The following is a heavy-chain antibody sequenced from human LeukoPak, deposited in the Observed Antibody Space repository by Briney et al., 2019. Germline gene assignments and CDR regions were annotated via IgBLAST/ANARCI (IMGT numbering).Heavy chain of an antibody. V-gene: IGHV4-61*02. CDR1: GASISSGSFY. CDR2: SYSSGSY. D-gene: IGHD1-26*01. J-gene: IGHJ4*02. Sequence: PSETLSLTCTVSGASISSGSFYWNWIRQPAGKGLEWVGRSYSSGSYNYNPSLKSRVTISVDTSKNQFSLKLTSVTATDTAVFYCARAYRPTDYFDYWGQGTLVTVSS. CDR3: ARAYRPTDYFDY.